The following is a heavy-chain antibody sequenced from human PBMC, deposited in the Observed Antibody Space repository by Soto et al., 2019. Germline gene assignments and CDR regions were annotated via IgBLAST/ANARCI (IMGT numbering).Heavy chain of an antibody. D-gene: IGHD1-26*01. CDR3: ARDPAWVGATGGMDV. J-gene: IGHJ6*02. CDR1: GYTFTSYG. V-gene: IGHV1-18*01. CDR2: ISAYNGNT. Sequence: ASVKVSCKASGYTFTSYGISWVRQAPGQGLEWMGWISAYNGNTNYAQKLQGRVTMTTDTSTSTAYMELRSLRSDDTAVYYCARDPAWVGATGGMDVWGQGTTVTVSS.